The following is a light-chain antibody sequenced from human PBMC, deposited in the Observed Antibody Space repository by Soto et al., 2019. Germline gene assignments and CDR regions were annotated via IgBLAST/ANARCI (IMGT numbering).Light chain of an antibody. V-gene: IGLV1-47*01. J-gene: IGLJ2*01. CDR2: TND. CDR3: AAWDDSLSGVV. Sequence: QSVLTQPPSASGTPGQRVTISCSGSSSNIGSNYVYWYQHLPGTAPKLPIYTNDQRPSGVPDRFSGSKSGTSASLAISGLRSEDEADYYCAAWDDSLSGVVFGGGTKLTVL. CDR1: SSNIGSNY.